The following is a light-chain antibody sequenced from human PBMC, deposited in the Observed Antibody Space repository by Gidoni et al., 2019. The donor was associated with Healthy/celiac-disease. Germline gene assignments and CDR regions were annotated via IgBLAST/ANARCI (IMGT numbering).Light chain of an antibody. Sequence: IALTQSPGTLSLSPGERATLSCRASQTLSPTNSAWYQQKPGQAPRLLIFGASSRATGIPDRFSGRGSGTDFTLTISRLEPEDFAVYYCQHYGGSPSFTFGPGTKVDVK. CDR1: QTLSPTN. CDR3: QHYGGSPSFT. CDR2: GAS. V-gene: IGKV3-20*01. J-gene: IGKJ3*01.